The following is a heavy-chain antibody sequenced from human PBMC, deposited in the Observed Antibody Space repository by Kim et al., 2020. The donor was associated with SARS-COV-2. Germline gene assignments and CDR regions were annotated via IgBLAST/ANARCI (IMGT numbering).Heavy chain of an antibody. CDR3: ARTSVRGARWPNWYFDL. D-gene: IGHD3-10*02. Sequence: SETLSLTCTVSGYSISSGYYWGWIRQPPGKGLEWIGSIYHSGSTYYNPSLKSRVTISVDTSKNQFSLKLSSVTAADTAVYYCARTSVRGARWPNWYFDLWGRGTLVTVSS. V-gene: IGHV4-38-2*02. J-gene: IGHJ2*01. CDR1: GYSISSGYY. CDR2: IYHSGST.